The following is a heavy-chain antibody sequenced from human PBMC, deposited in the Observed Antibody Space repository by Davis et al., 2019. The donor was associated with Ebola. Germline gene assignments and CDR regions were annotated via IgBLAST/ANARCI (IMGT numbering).Heavy chain of an antibody. CDR1: GFTFSSYS. Sequence: GESLKISCAASGFTFSSYSMNWVRQAPGKGLEWVSYISSSSSTTYYADSVKGRFTISRDNSKNTLYLQMNSLRAEDTALYYCAKDPLATPGYGMDVWGQGTTVTVSS. V-gene: IGHV3-48*01. D-gene: IGHD3-10*01. CDR2: ISSSSSTT. J-gene: IGHJ6*02. CDR3: AKDPLATPGYGMDV.